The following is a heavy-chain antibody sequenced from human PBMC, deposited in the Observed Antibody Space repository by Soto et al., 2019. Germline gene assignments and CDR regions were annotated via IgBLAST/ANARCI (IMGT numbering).Heavy chain of an antibody. CDR3: ARDYNGVLYGLDV. V-gene: IGHV1-18*01. D-gene: IGHD3-10*01. CDR2: ISVYNGNT. Sequence: GASVKVSCKASGYTFTTYGISWVRQAPGQGLEWMGWISVYNGNTNYAQKLQGRVTMTTDTSTSTAYMELRSLSSDDTAVYYCARDYNGVLYGLDVWGQGTTVTVSS. J-gene: IGHJ6*02. CDR1: GYTFTTYG.